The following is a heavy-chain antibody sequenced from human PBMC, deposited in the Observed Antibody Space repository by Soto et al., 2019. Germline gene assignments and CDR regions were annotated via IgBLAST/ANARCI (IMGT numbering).Heavy chain of an antibody. CDR1: GYTFTSYD. Sequence: QVQLVQSGAEVKKPGASVKVSCKASGYTFTSYDINWVRQATGQGLEWMGWMNPNSGNTGYAQKFQGRVTMTRNTSISTAYMELSSLRSEDTAVYYCARRSGYSSSSSERSKGWFDPWGQGTLVTVSS. V-gene: IGHV1-8*01. D-gene: IGHD6-6*01. CDR2: MNPNSGNT. CDR3: ARRSGYSSSSSERSKGWFDP. J-gene: IGHJ5*02.